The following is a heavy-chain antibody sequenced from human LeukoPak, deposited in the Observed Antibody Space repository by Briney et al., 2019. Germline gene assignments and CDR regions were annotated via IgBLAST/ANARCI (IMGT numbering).Heavy chain of an antibody. D-gene: IGHD3-22*01. J-gene: IGHJ4*02. Sequence: ASVKVSCKASGYPFTGYFMHWVRQAPGQGLEWMGWINPNSGGTNYAQKFQGRVTMTRDTSISTAYMDLSRLRSDDTAVYYCARDERYDSSGYPFDYWGQGTLVTVSS. V-gene: IGHV1-2*02. CDR3: ARDERYDSSGYPFDY. CDR1: GYPFTGYF. CDR2: INPNSGGT.